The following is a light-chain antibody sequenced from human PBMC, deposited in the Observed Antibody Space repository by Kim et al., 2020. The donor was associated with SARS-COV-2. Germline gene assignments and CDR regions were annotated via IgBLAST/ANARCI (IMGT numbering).Light chain of an antibody. J-gene: IGLJ1*01. CDR1: SCDVCAYKH. CDR3: SSYAGSNNFV. CDR2: EVS. V-gene: IGLV2-8*01. Sequence: HTLAISCSSTSCDVCAYKHVSWDQLLPGQAPRLSISEVSKRPPGVPDVFSGSKSGNTASLTVSVLQAEDEADYYWSSYAGSNNFVFVTGTKVTVL.